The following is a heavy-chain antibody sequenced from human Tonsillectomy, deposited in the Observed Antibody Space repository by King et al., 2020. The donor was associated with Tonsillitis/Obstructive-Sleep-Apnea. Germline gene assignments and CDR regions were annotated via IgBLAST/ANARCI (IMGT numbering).Heavy chain of an antibody. CDR2: IYYSGST. D-gene: IGHD6-13*01. V-gene: IGHV4-59*01. J-gene: IGHJ4*02. Sequence: VQLQESGPGLVKPSETLSLTCTVSGGSISSYYWSWIRQPPGKGLEWIGYIYYSGSTNYNPSLKSRVTISVDTSKNQFSLKLSSVTAADTAVYYCARGGSSSWYYSGQGTLVTVSS. CDR3: ARGGSSSWYY. CDR1: GGSISSYY.